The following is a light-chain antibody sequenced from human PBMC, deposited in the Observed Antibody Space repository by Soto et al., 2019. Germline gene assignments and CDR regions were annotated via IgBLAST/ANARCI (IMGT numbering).Light chain of an antibody. V-gene: IGKV2-40*01. Sequence: DIVMTQTPLSLPVTPGEPASISCGSSQSLLDSDDGTTYLDWYLQKPGQSPQLLIYTVSYRASGVPDRFSGSGSGTDFTLKISRVEAEDVGVYYCMHRIEFPLTVGGGTKVEIK. CDR3: MHRIEFPLT. CDR1: QSLLDSDDGTTY. J-gene: IGKJ4*01. CDR2: TVS.